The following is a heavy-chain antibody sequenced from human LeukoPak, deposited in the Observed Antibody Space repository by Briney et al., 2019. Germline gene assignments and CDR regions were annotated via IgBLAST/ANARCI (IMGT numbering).Heavy chain of an antibody. CDR3: ARDGYEELRYFDWLGYMDV. J-gene: IGHJ6*03. V-gene: IGHV3-30-3*01. Sequence: GGSLRLSCAASGFTFSSYAMHWVRQAPGKGLEWVAVISYDGSNKYYADSVKGRFTISRDNSKNTLYLQMNSLRAEDTAVYYCARDGYEELRYFDWLGYMDVWGKGTTVTVSS. D-gene: IGHD3-9*01. CDR2: ISYDGSNK. CDR1: GFTFSSYA.